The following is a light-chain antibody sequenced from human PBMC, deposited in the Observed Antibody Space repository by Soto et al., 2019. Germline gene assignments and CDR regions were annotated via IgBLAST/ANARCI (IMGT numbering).Light chain of an antibody. CDR3: QQYYSTPRT. Sequence: DIVMTQSPDSLAVSLGERATINCKSSQSVLYSSNNKNYLAWYQQKPGQPPKLLIYWASTRESGVPDRFSGSRSGTDLTLTISSLQAEDVAVYYCQQYYSTPRTFGQGTKVEIK. CDR1: QSVLYSSNNKNY. CDR2: WAS. V-gene: IGKV4-1*01. J-gene: IGKJ1*01.